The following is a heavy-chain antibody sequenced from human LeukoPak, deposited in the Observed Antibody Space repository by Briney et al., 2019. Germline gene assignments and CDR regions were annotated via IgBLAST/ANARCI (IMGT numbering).Heavy chain of an antibody. Sequence: ATVKISCKVSGYTFTGYYMHLVQQAPGKGLEWMGLVDPEDGETIYAEKFQGRVTITADTSTDTAYMELSSLRSEDTAVYYCVRSTSEWLRLGGYFDYWGQGTLVTVSS. CDR3: VRSTSEWLRLGGYFDY. CDR2: VDPEDGET. J-gene: IGHJ4*02. V-gene: IGHV1-69-2*01. CDR1: GYTFTGYY. D-gene: IGHD5-12*01.